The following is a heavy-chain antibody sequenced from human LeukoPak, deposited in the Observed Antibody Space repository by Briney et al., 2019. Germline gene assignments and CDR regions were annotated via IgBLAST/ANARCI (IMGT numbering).Heavy chain of an antibody. CDR3: ARSNYYDSRSWGFDI. CDR1: GFTFSSYS. J-gene: IGHJ3*02. D-gene: IGHD3-22*01. Sequence: GGSLRLSCAASGFTFSSYSMNWVRQAPGKRLEWVSSISSGTSYIYYADSVKGRFTISRDNSKNTLFLQMNSLRAEDTAVYYCARSNYYDSRSWGFDIWGQGTMVTVSS. CDR2: ISSGTSYI. V-gene: IGHV3-21*01.